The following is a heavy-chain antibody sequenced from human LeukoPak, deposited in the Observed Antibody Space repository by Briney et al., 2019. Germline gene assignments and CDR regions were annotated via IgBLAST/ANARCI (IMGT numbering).Heavy chain of an antibody. D-gene: IGHD5-24*01. Sequence: GGSLRLSCTASEFTFNSYGMHWVRHAPGKGLVWVSRINSDGSSTSYADSVKGRFTISRDHAKNTLCLQMNSLRAEDTAVYYCARVAERWLHGYRFDAFDIWGQGTMVTVSS. CDR3: ARVAERWLHGYRFDAFDI. CDR2: INSDGSST. J-gene: IGHJ3*02. V-gene: IGHV3-74*01. CDR1: EFTFNSYG.